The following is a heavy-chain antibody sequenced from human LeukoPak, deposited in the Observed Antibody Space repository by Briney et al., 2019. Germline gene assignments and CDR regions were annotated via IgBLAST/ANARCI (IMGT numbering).Heavy chain of an antibody. CDR2: INQSGST. Sequence: PSETLSLTCAVYGVSFSGHYWSWIRQSPEKGQECIGEINQSGSTNYNPSLRSRVTISVDTSRNQFSLRLSAVTAADTAVYYCATRRSVGDIFTGFYERYNWFDPWAQGTLVTVSS. J-gene: IGHJ5*02. V-gene: IGHV4-34*01. D-gene: IGHD3-9*01. CDR3: ATRRSVGDIFTGFYERYNWFDP. CDR1: GVSFSGHY.